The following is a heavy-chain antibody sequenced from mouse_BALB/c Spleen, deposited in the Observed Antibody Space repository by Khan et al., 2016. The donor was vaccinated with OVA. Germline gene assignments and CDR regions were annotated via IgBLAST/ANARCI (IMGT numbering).Heavy chain of an antibody. D-gene: IGHD2-3*01. J-gene: IGHJ4*01. CDR2: ISYSGST. CDR3: ARDGSRYNYAMDY. Sequence: EVQLQESGPGLVKPSQSLSLTYTVTGYSITSDYAWNWIRQFPGNKLEWMGYISYSGSTNYNPALKSRISITRDTSKNQFFLQLNSVTTEDTATNYCARDGSRYNYAMDYWGQGTSVTVSS. CDR1: GYSITSDYA. V-gene: IGHV3-2*02.